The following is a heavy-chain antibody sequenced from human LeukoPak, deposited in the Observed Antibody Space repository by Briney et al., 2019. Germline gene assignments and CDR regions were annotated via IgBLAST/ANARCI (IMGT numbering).Heavy chain of an antibody. CDR2: ISYSGNA. Sequence: PSETLSLTCTVSGGSISSDYWSWIRQPAGKGLEWIGYISYSGNANYNPPLKSRVTISLGTSKNQFSLKLNSVTAADTAMYFCARTRWERTPYLDSWGQGTLVTVSS. V-gene: IGHV4-59*01. D-gene: IGHD1-1*01. CDR3: ARTRWERTPYLDS. J-gene: IGHJ4*02. CDR1: GGSISSDY.